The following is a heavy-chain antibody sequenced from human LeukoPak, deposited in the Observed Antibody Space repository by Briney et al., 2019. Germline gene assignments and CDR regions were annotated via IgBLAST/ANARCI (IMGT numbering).Heavy chain of an antibody. Sequence: PRGSLRLSCAASGFTFSSYDMNWVRQAPGKGLEWVSYISGSGGTISYAYSVEGRFTVSRDNAKNSLYLQMNSLRAEDTAVYYCTREGIALYWGQGTLVTVSS. CDR3: TREGIALY. J-gene: IGHJ4*02. CDR1: GFTFSSYD. D-gene: IGHD6-13*01. V-gene: IGHV3-48*03. CDR2: ISGSGGTI.